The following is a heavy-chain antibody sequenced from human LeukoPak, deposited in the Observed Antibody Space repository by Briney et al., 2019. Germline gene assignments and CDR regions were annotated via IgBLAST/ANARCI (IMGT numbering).Heavy chain of an antibody. D-gene: IGHD3-22*01. CDR1: GGTFSSYA. CDR2: IIPILGIA. V-gene: IGHV1-69*04. CDR3: ARWVHDSSGAYDY. J-gene: IGHJ4*02. Sequence: AASVKVSCKASGGTFSSYAISWVRQAPGQGLEWMGRIIPILGIANYAQKFQGRVTITADKSTSTAYMELSSLRSEDTAVYYCARWVHDSSGAYDYWGQGTLVTVSS.